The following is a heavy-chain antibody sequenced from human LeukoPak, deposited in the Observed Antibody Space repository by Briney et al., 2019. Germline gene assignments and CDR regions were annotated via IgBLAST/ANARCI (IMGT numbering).Heavy chain of an antibody. V-gene: IGHV3-23*01. CDR2: ISSSGSST. J-gene: IGHJ4*02. D-gene: IGHD2-2*01. CDR1: GFTFRSHA. CDR3: ARERLSTSSYEVDY. Sequence: PGGSLRLSCAASGFTFRSHAMSWVRQAPGKGLEWVSAISSSGSSTYYADSVKGRFTISRGNSKNILYLQMNSLRAKDAAVYHCARERLSTSSYEVDYWGQGTLVTVSS.